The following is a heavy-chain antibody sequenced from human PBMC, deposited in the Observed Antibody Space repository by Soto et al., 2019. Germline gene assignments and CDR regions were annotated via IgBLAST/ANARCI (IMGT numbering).Heavy chain of an antibody. J-gene: IGHJ6*02. Sequence: EVHLVESGGGLVKPGGSLRLSCAASGLTFNNAWMNWVRQAPGKGLEWVGRTIRQAEGGRIDYAAPVKGRFTISRDESKNTLYLQMNSLTTDDTAVYYCTVDRVGEWQHYYGMDVLGQGVTVT. CDR2: TIRQAEGGRI. D-gene: IGHD3-3*01. CDR1: GLTFNNAW. CDR3: TVDRVGEWQHYYGMDV. V-gene: IGHV3-15*01.